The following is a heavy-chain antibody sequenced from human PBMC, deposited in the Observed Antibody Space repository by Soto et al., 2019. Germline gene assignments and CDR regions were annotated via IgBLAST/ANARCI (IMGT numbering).Heavy chain of an antibody. CDR3: ARDRVVAARRNYYYGMDV. D-gene: IGHD2-15*01. J-gene: IGHJ6*02. CDR2: ISAYNGNT. Sequence: ASVKVSCKASGYTFTSYGISWVRQAPGQGLGWMGWISAYNGNTNYAQKLQGRVTMTTDTSTSTAYMELRSLRSDDTAVYYFARDRVVAARRNYYYGMDVWGQGTTVTSP. CDR1: GYTFTSYG. V-gene: IGHV1-18*01.